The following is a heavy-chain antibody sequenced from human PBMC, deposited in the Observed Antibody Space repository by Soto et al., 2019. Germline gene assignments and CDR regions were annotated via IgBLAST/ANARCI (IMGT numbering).Heavy chain of an antibody. V-gene: IGHV1-8*02. CDR1: GFTFTTND. CDR2: MNVNTDST. J-gene: IGHJ5*02. CDR3: AREVVEVTSIWLAT. D-gene: IGHD1-1*01. Sequence: QVQLVQSGAEMKTPGASVKVSCKARGFTFTTNDIHWVRQAPGQRLEWMGWMNVNTDSTDSAEDFEGRLTMTWNTSISTAYMELTDLTSEDTAVYYCAREVVEVTSIWLATWGQGTHLTVSS.